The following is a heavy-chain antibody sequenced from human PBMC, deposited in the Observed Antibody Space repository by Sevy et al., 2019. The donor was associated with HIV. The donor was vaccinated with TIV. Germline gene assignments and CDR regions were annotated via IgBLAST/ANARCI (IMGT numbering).Heavy chain of an antibody. J-gene: IGHJ5*02. CDR1: GYTFTSYG. CDR3: ARDYCSGGSCYESSNWFDP. Sequence: ASVKVSCKASGYTFTSYGISWVRQVPGQGLEWMGWISAYNGNTNYAQKLQGRVTMTTDTSTSTAYMELRSLRSDDTAVYYCARDYCSGGSCYESSNWFDPWGQGTLVNRLL. D-gene: IGHD2-15*01. V-gene: IGHV1-18*01. CDR2: ISAYNGNT.